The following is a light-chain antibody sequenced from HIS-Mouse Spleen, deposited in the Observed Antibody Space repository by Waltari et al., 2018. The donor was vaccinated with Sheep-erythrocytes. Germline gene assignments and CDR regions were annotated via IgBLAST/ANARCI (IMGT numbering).Light chain of an antibody. Sequence: QSALTQPASVSGSPGQSITISCPGTSSDVGGYTLSSRYQQHPGKAPKLMIYEGSKRPSGVSNRFSGSKSGNTASLTISGLQAEDEADYYCCSYAGSSTYVVFGGGTKLTVL. V-gene: IGLV2-23*01. CDR1: SSDVGGYTL. CDR2: EGS. CDR3: CSYAGSSTYVV. J-gene: IGLJ2*01.